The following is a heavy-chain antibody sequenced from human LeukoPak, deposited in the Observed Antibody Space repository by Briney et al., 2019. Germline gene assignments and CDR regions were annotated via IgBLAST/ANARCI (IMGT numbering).Heavy chain of an antibody. CDR2: VYHTGST. CDR3: ARASFIGSYWVINY. V-gene: IGHV4-38-2*02. CDR1: GDSVSSVY. Sequence: PSETLSLTCNVSGDSVSSVYWSWIRQPPGKGLEWIGSVYHTGSTYSNPSLKSRVTISADTSKNQFSLSLTSVTAADTAVYYSARASFIGSYWVINYWGQGTLVTVSS. J-gene: IGHJ4*02. D-gene: IGHD3-10*01.